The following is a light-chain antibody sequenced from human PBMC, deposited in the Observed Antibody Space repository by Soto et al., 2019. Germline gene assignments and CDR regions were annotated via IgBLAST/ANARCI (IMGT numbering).Light chain of an antibody. CDR1: SSVVGGYDY. CDR2: EVT. J-gene: IGLJ1*01. Sequence: QSALTQPASVSGSPGQSVTISCTGTSSVVGGYDYVSWYQQHPGKAPKFMIYEVTNRPSGVSHRFSGSKSGNTASLTISGLQAEDEADYYCSSYTTTSTYVFGTGTKGTVL. V-gene: IGLV2-14*01. CDR3: SSYTTTSTYV.